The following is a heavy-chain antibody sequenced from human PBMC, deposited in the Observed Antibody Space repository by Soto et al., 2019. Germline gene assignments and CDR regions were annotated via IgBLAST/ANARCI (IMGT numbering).Heavy chain of an antibody. Sequence: GGSLRLSCAASGFTFRSFTMNWVRQAPGKGLEWVSTISSNSAYIYYTDALRGRFTISRDNAKNSLHLQMNSLRAEDTAVYYCTRDASRDSSARGWFDPWGPGTLVGASS. CDR1: GFTFRSFT. CDR3: TRDASRDSSARGWFDP. CDR2: ISSNSAYI. D-gene: IGHD6-13*01. V-gene: IGHV3-21*01. J-gene: IGHJ5*02.